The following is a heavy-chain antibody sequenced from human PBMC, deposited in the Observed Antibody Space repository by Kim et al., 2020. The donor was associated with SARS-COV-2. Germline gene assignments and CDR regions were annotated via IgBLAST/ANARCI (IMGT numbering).Heavy chain of an antibody. CDR1: GFTFDDYA. V-gene: IGHV3-43*02. Sequence: GGSLRLSCAASGFTFDDYAMHWVRQAPGKGLEWVSLISGDGGSTYYADSVKGRFTISRDNSKNSLYLQMNRLRTEDTALYYCAKDLAGTTWGDTFDYWGQGTLVTVSS. CDR2: ISGDGGST. J-gene: IGHJ4*02. CDR3: AKDLAGTTWGDTFDY. D-gene: IGHD1-1*01.